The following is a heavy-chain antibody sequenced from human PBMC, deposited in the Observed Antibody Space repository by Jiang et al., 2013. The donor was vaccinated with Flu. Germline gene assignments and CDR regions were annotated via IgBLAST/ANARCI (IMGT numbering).Heavy chain of an antibody. CDR3: ARVQDYDYWSGYGYFDY. D-gene: IGHD3-3*01. CDR2: ISDHSGKT. CDR1: GYTFSKYG. Sequence: GAEVKKPGASVKVSCKASGYTFSKYGITWVRQAPGQGLEWMGYISDHSGKTNYAQKFQGRVTLTTDTSTSTAYMEVRSLKSDDTAVYYCARVQDYDYWSGYGYFDYWGQGTLVTVSS. V-gene: IGHV1-18*01. J-gene: IGHJ4*02.